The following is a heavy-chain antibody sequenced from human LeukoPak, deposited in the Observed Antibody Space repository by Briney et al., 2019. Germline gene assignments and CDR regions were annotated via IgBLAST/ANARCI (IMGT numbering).Heavy chain of an antibody. V-gene: IGHV3-23*01. CDR3: AKDLGATRSSFDY. J-gene: IGHJ4*02. CDR2: VSASGGIT. Sequence: AGGSLRLSCASSGFTCSDYGMSWVRQAPGKGLGWVSAVSASGGITYYADSVKGRFTISRDNSKDTMYLQMNSLRAEDTAVYFCAKDLGATRSSFDYWGQGTLVTVFS. D-gene: IGHD1-26*01. CDR1: GFTCSDYG.